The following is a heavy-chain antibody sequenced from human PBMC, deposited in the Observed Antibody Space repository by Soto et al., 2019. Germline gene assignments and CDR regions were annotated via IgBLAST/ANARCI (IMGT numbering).Heavy chain of an antibody. CDR3: ARGRGYSGDDHYYYFDMVV. D-gene: IGHD5-12*01. CDR1: GGTFNNYP. V-gene: IGHV1-69*01. Sequence: QVQLVQSGAEVKKPGSSVKVSCKASGGTFNNYPITWVRQAPGEGLEWMGGSIPIFGTANYAQKFQGRVTISVDEYTSTDYIELSSLRSEDTAVYYCARGRGYSGDDHYYYFDMVVWGQGTTVTVSS. CDR2: SIPIFGTA. J-gene: IGHJ6*02.